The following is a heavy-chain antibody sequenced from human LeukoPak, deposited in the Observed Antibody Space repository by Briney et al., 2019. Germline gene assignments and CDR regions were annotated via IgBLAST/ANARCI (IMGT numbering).Heavy chain of an antibody. CDR2: ISGSGRTT. J-gene: IGHJ4*02. V-gene: IGHV3-23*01. CDR1: GFTFSSYA. CDR3: ATASGYARFDY. Sequence: PGGSLRLSCAASGFTFSSYAMSWVRQAPAKGLEWVSAISGSGRTTYYADSVKGRFTISRDNSRNTLYLQMNSLRAEDTAVYYCATASGYARFDYWGQGTLVTVSS. D-gene: IGHD5-12*01.